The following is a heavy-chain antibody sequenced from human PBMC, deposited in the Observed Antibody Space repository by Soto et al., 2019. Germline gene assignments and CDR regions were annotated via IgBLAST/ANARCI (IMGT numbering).Heavy chain of an antibody. D-gene: IGHD6-19*01. CDR1: GYTFSSYG. Sequence: QVQLVQSGAEVKKPGASVKVSCKASGYTFSSYGISWVRQAPGQGLEWMGWISGYSGHTYYAQKFQGRVTMTTDTSTNTVCMELRSLRSDDTAVYYCAREWDNKSEHSSGWYDDFWGQGTLVTVSS. V-gene: IGHV1-18*01. J-gene: IGHJ4*02. CDR2: ISGYSGHT. CDR3: AREWDNKSEHSSGWYDDF.